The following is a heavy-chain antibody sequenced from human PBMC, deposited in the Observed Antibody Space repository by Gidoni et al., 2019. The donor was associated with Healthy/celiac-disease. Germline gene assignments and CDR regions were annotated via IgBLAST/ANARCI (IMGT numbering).Heavy chain of an antibody. V-gene: IGHV1-2*02. CDR1: GYTFTGYD. CDR2: INTNSGGT. Sequence: QVQLVQSGAEVKKPGASVKVSCKASGYTFTGYDMHWVRQAPGQGLEWMGWINTNSGGTNYAQKFQGRVTMTRDTSISTAYMELSRLRSDDTAVYYCARPIEMATIKDAFDIWGQGTMVTVSS. J-gene: IGHJ3*02. D-gene: IGHD5-12*01. CDR3: ARPIEMATIKDAFDI.